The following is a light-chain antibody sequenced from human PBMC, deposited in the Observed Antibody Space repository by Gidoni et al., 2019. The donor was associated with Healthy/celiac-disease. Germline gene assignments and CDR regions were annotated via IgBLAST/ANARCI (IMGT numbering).Light chain of an antibody. Sequence: EILLMQSPGTLFLSPGERATLSCRASQSVSSSYLAWYQQNPGQAPRLLIYGASSRATGIPDRFSGSGSGTDFTLTISRLEPEDFAVYYCQQYGSSLRTFGQGTKVEIK. CDR2: GAS. J-gene: IGKJ1*01. V-gene: IGKV3-20*01. CDR1: QSVSSSY. CDR3: QQYGSSLRT.